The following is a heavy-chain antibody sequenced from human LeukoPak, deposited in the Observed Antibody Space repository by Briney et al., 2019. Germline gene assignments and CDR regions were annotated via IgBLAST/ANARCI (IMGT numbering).Heavy chain of an antibody. CDR1: GGSITISNYY. Sequence: SETLSLTCTVSGGSITISNYYWIWVRQPPGKGLEWIGCISYSGDTYYSPSLESRVSISMDMSKSQFSLRLNPVAAADSAFYSCAKKQWVYYYMDGWGAGTTVTASS. CDR2: ISYSGDT. CDR3: AKKQWVYYYMDG. V-gene: IGHV4-30-4*08. J-gene: IGHJ6*03. D-gene: IGHD6-19*01.